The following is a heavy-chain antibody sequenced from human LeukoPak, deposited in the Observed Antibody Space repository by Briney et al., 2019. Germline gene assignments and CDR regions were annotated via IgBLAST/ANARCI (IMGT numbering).Heavy chain of an antibody. D-gene: IGHD2-2*03. CDR3: ARTIFGGNCCSTSCYAGGYFDY. CDR2: ISSSSSYI. CDR1: GITFNSYS. J-gene: IGHJ4*02. Sequence: GGSLRLSCAASGITFNSYSMNWVRQAPGKGLEWVSSISSSSSYIYYAGSVRGRFTTSRDNAMNSLYLQMNSLRAEDTAVYYCARTIFGGNCCSTSCYAGGYFDYWGQGILVTVSS. V-gene: IGHV3-21*06.